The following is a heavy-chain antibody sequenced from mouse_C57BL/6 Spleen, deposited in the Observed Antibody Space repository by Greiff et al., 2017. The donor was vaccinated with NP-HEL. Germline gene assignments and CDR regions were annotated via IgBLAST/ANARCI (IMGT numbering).Heavy chain of an antibody. CDR2: IYPGDGDT. CDR3: ARSSSGPYAMDY. D-gene: IGHD3-2*02. Sequence: VQLQQSGPELVKPGASVKISCKASGYAFSSSWMNWVKQRPGKGLEWIGRIYPGDGDTNYNGKFKGKATLTADKSSSTAYMQLSSLTSEDSAVYFCARSSSGPYAMDYWGQGTSVTVSS. V-gene: IGHV1-82*01. J-gene: IGHJ4*01. CDR1: GYAFSSSW.